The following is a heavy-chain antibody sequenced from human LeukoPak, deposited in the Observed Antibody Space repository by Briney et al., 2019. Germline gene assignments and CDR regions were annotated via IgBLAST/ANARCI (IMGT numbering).Heavy chain of an antibody. CDR2: IYPAGMT. CDR1: GFTVTNSY. Sequence: GGSLRLSCAASGFTVTNSYMTWVRQAPGKGLDWVSFIYPAGMTSYADSVKGRFTISRDSSKNTLHLQMNSLRADDTAVYYCAREQAYWFGPWGQGSLVTVSS. V-gene: IGHV3-53*01. D-gene: IGHD2-21*01. CDR3: AREQAYWFGP. J-gene: IGHJ5*02.